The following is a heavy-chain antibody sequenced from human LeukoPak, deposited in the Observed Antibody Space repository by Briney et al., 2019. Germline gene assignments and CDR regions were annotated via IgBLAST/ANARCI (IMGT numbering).Heavy chain of an antibody. J-gene: IGHJ5*02. CDR1: GFTFSTYA. Sequence: PGGSLRLSCAASGFTFSTYAMSWVRRAPGKGLEWVSAISGSGGSTYYADSVKGRFTISRDNSKNTLYLQMNSLRAEDTALYYCAKDQYTSSWYRNWFDPWGQGTLVTVSS. CDR3: AKDQYTSSWYRNWFDP. D-gene: IGHD6-13*01. CDR2: ISGSGGST. V-gene: IGHV3-23*01.